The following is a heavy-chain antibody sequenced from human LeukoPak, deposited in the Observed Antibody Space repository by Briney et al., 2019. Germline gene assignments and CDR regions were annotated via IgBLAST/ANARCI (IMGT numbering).Heavy chain of an antibody. CDR1: GGSISNYY. V-gene: IGHV4-59*01. D-gene: IGHD3-22*01. Sequence: SETLSLTCTVSGGSISNYYWNWIRQPPGKGLEWIGYIYYSGSTTYNPSLKSRVAISLDTSKKQFSLKLTSVTAADTAVYYCARPRRGYYDSSGYYYSPHDAFDIWGQGTMVTVSS. CDR2: IYYSGST. CDR3: ARPRRGYYDSSGYYYSPHDAFDI. J-gene: IGHJ3*02.